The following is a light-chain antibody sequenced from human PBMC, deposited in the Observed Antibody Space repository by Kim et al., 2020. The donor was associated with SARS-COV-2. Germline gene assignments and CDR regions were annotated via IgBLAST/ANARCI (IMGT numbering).Light chain of an antibody. V-gene: IGKV3-11*01. CDR3: KQRSDWPRT. CDR1: KRDSRD. CDR2: DAY. J-gene: IGKJ2*01. Sequence: SQGERATHASRDSKRDSRDVAWYQQKPGQAPRRLIDDAYNRDNGIPTRFSGSGSGTDFTLTSSSLEPEDFAGYYCKQRSDWPRTFGQGTKLEIK.